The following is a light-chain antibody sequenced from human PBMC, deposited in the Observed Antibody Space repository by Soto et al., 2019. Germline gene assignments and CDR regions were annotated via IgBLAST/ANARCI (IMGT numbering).Light chain of an antibody. V-gene: IGKV2-29*01. Sequence: GMAQTKLALSGGRGHTASISCKSSQSLLHITGETFLFWYLQKPGQSPQLLIYEVSTRVSGVPDRFSCSGSETDLTLTISRLEPADFAAYYCQQYGGSPRTFGQGTKVDIK. CDR1: QSLLHITGETF. CDR3: QQYGGSPRT. CDR2: EVS. J-gene: IGKJ1*01.